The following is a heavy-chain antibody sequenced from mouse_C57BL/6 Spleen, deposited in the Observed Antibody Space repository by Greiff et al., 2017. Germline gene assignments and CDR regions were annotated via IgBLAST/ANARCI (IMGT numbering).Heavy chain of an antibody. Sequence: VQLLQPGPELVRPGSSVKLSCKASGYSFTSYWMHWVKQRTIQGLEWIGDIDPSDSETNYNQKFKDKATLTVDKSSSTAYVQLSSLTSEDSAVSYYAREEDYGDSFAYWGQGTLVTVSA. CDR3: AREEDYGDSFAY. CDR2: IDPSDSET. D-gene: IGHD2-13*01. J-gene: IGHJ3*01. V-gene: IGHV1-52*01. CDR1: GYSFTSYW.